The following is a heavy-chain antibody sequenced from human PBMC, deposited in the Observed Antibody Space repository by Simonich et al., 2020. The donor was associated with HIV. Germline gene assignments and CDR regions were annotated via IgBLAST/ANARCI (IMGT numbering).Heavy chain of an antibody. D-gene: IGHD3-22*01. CDR3: ARVLYDSSGYYRYFDY. CDR2: IDYSGSN. CDR1: GGSIHSGGYY. V-gene: IGHV4-31*03. J-gene: IGHJ4*02. Sequence: QVQLLESGPGLVKPSQTLSLTCTVSGGSIHSGGYYWTWIRQHPGKGLEWIGYIDYSGSNYYNPSLKSRVSISGDTSKNQVSLKLSSVTAADTAVYYCARVLYDSSGYYRYFDYWGQGTLVTVSS.